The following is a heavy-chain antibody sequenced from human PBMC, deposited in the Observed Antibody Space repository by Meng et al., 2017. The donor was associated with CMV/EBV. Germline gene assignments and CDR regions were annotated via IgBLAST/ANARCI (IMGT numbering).Heavy chain of an antibody. J-gene: IGHJ4*02. D-gene: IGHD3-22*01. CDR3: ARDKGDYYDSSGYSLGSHHGPLDY. Sequence: ASVKVSCKASGYTFTSYGISWVRQAPGQGLEWMGWISVYNGNTNYAQKFQGRVTMTTDTSTSTAYMELRSLRSDDTAVYYCARDKGDYYDSSGYSLGSHHGPLDYWGQGTLVTVSS. CDR1: GYTFTSYG. CDR2: ISVYNGNT. V-gene: IGHV1-18*01.